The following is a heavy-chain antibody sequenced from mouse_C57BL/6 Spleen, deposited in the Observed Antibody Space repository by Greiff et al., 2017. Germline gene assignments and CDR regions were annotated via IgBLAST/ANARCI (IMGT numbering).Heavy chain of an antibody. V-gene: IGHV5-4*01. D-gene: IGHD2-3*01. CDR3: ARDEPPMVLFAY. CDR1: GFTFSSYA. Sequence: EVMLVESGGGLVKPGGSLKLSCAASGFTFSSYAMSWVRQTPEKRLEWVATISDGGSYTYYPDNVKGRFTISRDNAKNNLYLQMSHLKSEDTAMYYCARDEPPMVLFAYWGQGTLVTVSA. J-gene: IGHJ3*01. CDR2: ISDGGSYT.